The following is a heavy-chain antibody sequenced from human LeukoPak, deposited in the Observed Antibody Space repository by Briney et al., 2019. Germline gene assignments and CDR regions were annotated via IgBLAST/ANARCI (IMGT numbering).Heavy chain of an antibody. CDR2: IIPIFGTA. D-gene: IGHD1-26*01. CDR1: GGTFSSYA. CDR3: ARGRFSGSYDY. J-gene: IGHJ4*02. V-gene: IGHV1-69*05. Sequence: ASVKVSCKASGGTFSSYAISWVRQAPGQGLEWMGGIIPIFGTANCAQKFQGRVTITTDESTSTAYMELSSLRSGDTAVYYCARGRFSGSYDYWGQGTLVTVSS.